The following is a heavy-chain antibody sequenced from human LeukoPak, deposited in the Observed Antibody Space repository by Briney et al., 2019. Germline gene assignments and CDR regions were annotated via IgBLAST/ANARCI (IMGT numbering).Heavy chain of an antibody. Sequence: ASVTVSCRASGYTFTGYYMHWVRQAPGQGLEWMGWINPNSGGTNYAQKFQGRVTMTRDTSISTAYMELSRLRSDDTAVYYCAASIVGATSAAFDIWGQGTMVTVSS. J-gene: IGHJ3*02. CDR1: GYTFTGYY. D-gene: IGHD1-26*01. CDR2: INPNSGGT. CDR3: AASIVGATSAAFDI. V-gene: IGHV1-2*02.